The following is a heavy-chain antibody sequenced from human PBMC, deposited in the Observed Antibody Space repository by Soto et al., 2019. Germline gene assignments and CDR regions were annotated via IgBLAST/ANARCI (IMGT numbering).Heavy chain of an antibody. CDR3: ASRSPALDY. CDR1: GFTFSAYA. V-gene: IGHV3-33*08. J-gene: IGHJ4*02. CDR2: IWPDGRNK. Sequence: GGSLRLSCAASGFTFSAYAMTWVRQAPGKGLEWVAVIWPDGRNKYYADFVKGRFTISRDNSKNTLYLQMNSLRAEDTAVYYCASRSPALDYWGQGTLVTVSS. D-gene: IGHD2-2*01.